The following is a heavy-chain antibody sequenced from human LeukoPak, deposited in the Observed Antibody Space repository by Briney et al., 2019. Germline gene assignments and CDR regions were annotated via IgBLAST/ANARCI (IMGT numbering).Heavy chain of an antibody. CDR2: INPNSGGT. V-gene: IGHV1-2*02. J-gene: IGHJ5*02. D-gene: IGHD3-10*01. CDR3: AIPVGALTMVREVITP. CDR1: GYTFTGYY. Sequence: ASVKVSCKASGYTFTGYYMHWVRQAPGQGLEWMGWINPNSGGTNYAQKFQGRVTMTRDTSISTAYMELSRLRSDDTAVYYCAIPVGALTMVREVITPWGQGTLVTVSS.